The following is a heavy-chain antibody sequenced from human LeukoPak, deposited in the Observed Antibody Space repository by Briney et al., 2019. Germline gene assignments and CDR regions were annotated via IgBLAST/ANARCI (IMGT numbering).Heavy chain of an antibody. D-gene: IGHD3-9*01. CDR3: AREMDYFDWPPDAFDI. CDR2: IYGHDGGT. CDR1: GYTFTGHY. Sequence: ASVTVSCKASGYTFTGHYLHWVRQAPGQGLEWMGWIYGHDGGTHFAQKFQDRVTMTRDTSIGTAYMELSRLRSDDTAVYYCAREMDYFDWPPDAFDIWGQGTMVTVSS. V-gene: IGHV1-2*02. J-gene: IGHJ3*02.